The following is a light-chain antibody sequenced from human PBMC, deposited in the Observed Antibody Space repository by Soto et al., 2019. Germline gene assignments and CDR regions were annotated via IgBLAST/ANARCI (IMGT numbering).Light chain of an antibody. CDR3: QQRSKWPPLT. V-gene: IGKV3-11*01. J-gene: IGKJ4*01. CDR2: DAS. CDR1: QSVSSY. Sequence: EIVLTQSPATLSLSPGERATLSCRASQSVSSYLAWYQQKPGQAPRLLIYDASNRATGIPARFSGSGSGTDFTLTISSLEPEDFAVYYCQQRSKWPPLTFGGWTKVEIK.